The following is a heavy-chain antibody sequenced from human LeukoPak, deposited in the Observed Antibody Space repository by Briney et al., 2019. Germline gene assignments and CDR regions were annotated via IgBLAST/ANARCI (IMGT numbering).Heavy chain of an antibody. V-gene: IGHV3-7*01. CDR3: ATSGSHYEDY. D-gene: IGHD1-26*01. CDR2: IKQDGSEK. J-gene: IGHJ4*02. CDR1: GFTFSRYW. Sequence: GGSLRLSCAASGFTFSRYWMNWVRQAPGKGLEWVANIKQDGSEKYYVDSVKGRFTISRDNAKNSLYLQMNSLRAEDTAVYYCATSGSHYEDYWGQGTLVTVSS.